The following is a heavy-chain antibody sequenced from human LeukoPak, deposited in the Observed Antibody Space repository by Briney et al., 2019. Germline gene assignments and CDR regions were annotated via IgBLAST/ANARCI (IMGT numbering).Heavy chain of an antibody. CDR1: GFTFSTYS. V-gene: IGHV3-21*01. CDR3: VGNYYDSSGLDY. Sequence: GGSLRLSCAASGFTFSTYSMNWVRQAPGKGLECVSSISSSGAYIYYADSVKGRFTISRDNAKKSLYLQKNSLRAEDTAIYYCVGNYYDSSGLDYWGQGTLVTVSS. J-gene: IGHJ4*02. D-gene: IGHD3-22*01. CDR2: ISSSGAYI.